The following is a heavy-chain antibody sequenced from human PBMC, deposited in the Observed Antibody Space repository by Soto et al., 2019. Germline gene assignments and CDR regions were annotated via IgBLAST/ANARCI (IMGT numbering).Heavy chain of an antibody. Sequence: LSLTCNVSGDSLNTAGYFWNWIRQPPGKGLEWIGSIHYSGNTYYSPSLKSRLTLSMDTSDNLVFLRLSSVTAADTAIYYCARDLASRGIGASDNWGQGTQVTVSS. V-gene: IGHV4-31*03. CDR1: GDSLNTAGYF. D-gene: IGHD3-10*01. CDR2: IHYSGNT. J-gene: IGHJ4*02. CDR3: ARDLASRGIGASDN.